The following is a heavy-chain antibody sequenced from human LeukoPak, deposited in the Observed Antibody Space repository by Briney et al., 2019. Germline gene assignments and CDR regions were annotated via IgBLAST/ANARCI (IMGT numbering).Heavy chain of an antibody. J-gene: IGHJ3*01. CDR1: GFTFDDYV. D-gene: IGHD1-14*01. CDR3: AKARTVYTDVFDV. V-gene: IGHV3-9*01. Sequence: GGSLRLSCAASGFTFDDYVMHWVRHAPGKGLEWVSGISWNSANRDYADSVRGRFTISRDNAKNSLYLQMSSLTPEDTAFYYCAKARTVYTDVFDVWGQGTMVTVSS. CDR2: ISWNSANR.